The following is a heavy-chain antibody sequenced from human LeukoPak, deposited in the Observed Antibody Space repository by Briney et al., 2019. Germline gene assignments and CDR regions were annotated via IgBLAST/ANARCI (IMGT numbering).Heavy chain of an antibody. V-gene: IGHV4-39*07. Sequence: SETLSLTCTVSGGSISSSSYYWGWIRQPPGKGLEWIGSIYYSGSTYYNPSLKSRVTISVDTSKNQFSLKLSSVTAADTAVYYCARVNYSSGWHTFIFDYWGQGTLVTVSS. D-gene: IGHD6-19*01. CDR3: ARVNYSSGWHTFIFDY. J-gene: IGHJ4*02. CDR2: IYYSGST. CDR1: GGSISSSSYY.